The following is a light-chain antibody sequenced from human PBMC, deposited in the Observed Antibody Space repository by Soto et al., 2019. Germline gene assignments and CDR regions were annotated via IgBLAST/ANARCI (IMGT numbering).Light chain of an antibody. Sequence: DIVLTQSPGTLYLSPGERATLSCRASQSVSSGYLAWYQQRPGQAPRLLIYGASTRATGILDWFSGSGSGTDFTLTISCLEPEDFALYYCQQYNDWPLTFGKGTRWIS. CDR2: GAS. CDR1: QSVSSGY. V-gene: IGKV3-20*01. J-gene: IGKJ1*01. CDR3: QQYNDWPLT.